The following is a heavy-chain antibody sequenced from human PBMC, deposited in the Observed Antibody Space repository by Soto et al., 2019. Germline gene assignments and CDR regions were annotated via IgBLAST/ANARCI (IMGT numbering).Heavy chain of an antibody. CDR1: GFSLSTSGVG. V-gene: IGHV2-5*02. CDR2: IYWADDK. Sequence: QITLKESGPTLVKPTQTLTLTCTFSGFSLSTSGVGVGWIRQPPGKALEWLARIYWADDKRYSPSLKSRLTITKDTTKNQVVITMTNMDPVDTATYYGAHSSGWYMGFDYWGQGTLVTVSS. D-gene: IGHD6-19*01. CDR3: AHSSGWYMGFDY. J-gene: IGHJ4*02.